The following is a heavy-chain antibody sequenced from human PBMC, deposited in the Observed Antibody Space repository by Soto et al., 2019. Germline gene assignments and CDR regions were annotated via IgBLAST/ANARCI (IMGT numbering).Heavy chain of an antibody. CDR2: IYYRGST. CDR1: GGSISGYY. J-gene: IGHJ6*02. V-gene: IGHV4-59*01. Sequence: SETLSLTCTVSGGSISGYYWSWIRQPPGKGLEYIGYIYYRGSTNYNPSLKSRVTMSVDTSRNLFSLKVNSVTAADKAVYYCARQQLLPYYYSLDVWGQGTTVTVSS. D-gene: IGHD6-13*01. CDR3: ARQQLLPYYYSLDV.